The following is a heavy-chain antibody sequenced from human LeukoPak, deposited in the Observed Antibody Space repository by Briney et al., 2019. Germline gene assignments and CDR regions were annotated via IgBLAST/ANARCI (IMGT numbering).Heavy chain of an antibody. D-gene: IGHD2-21*01. CDR3: ARDLVPCLSYSGIDAFDI. J-gene: IGHJ3*02. Sequence: SETLSLTCTVSGYSISSYYWSWIRQPAGKGLEYIGRIYTSGSTNYNPSLRSRVSMSVDTSKNQFSLKLSSVTAADTAVYYCARDLVPCLSYSGIDAFDIWGQGAMVTVSS. CDR2: IYTSGST. V-gene: IGHV4-4*07. CDR1: GYSISSYY.